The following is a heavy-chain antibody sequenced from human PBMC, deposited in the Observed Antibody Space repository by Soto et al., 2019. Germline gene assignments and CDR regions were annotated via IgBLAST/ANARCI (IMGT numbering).Heavy chain of an antibody. D-gene: IGHD3-22*01. V-gene: IGHV4-61*01. Sequence: QVQLQESGPGLVKPSETLSLTCTVSGGSVSSGNYYWSWIRQPPGKGLEWIGYFYYTGSTSYNPSLNSRVTISIDTSKNQFSLKVSSVTAADSAVYYCSRSMFYSDGSSYSPIDIWGQGILVTVSS. CDR1: GGSVSSGNYY. J-gene: IGHJ5*02. CDR3: SRSMFYSDGSSYSPIDI. CDR2: FYYTGST.